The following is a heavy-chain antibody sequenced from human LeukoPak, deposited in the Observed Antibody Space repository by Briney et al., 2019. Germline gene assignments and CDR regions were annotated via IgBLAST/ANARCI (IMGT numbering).Heavy chain of an antibody. V-gene: IGHV4-30-4*01. CDR1: DGSISSGDYY. Sequence: PAQTLSLTCTVSDGSISSGDYYWSWVRQPPGKGLEWIAYIYNSGSSYYNPSLRSRATISVDTSKNQFSLKLSSVTAADTAVYYCARGSPTKGKKRANYWYFDLWGRGTLVTVSS. D-gene: IGHD1-1*01. CDR3: ARGSPTKGKKRANYWYFDL. CDR2: IYNSGSS. J-gene: IGHJ2*01.